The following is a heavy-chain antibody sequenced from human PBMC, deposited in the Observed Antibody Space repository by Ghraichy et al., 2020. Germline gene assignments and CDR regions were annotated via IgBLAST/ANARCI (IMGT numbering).Heavy chain of an antibody. D-gene: IGHD3-3*01. CDR2: IYTSGST. V-gene: IGHV4-4*07. CDR1: GGSISSDY. J-gene: IGHJ3*02. CDR3: AREWKLRFLGWGAFDI. Sequence: SETLSLTCTVSGGSISSDYWSWSWQRAGKGLEWIGRIYTSGSTNYNPSLKSRVTMSVDTSKNQFSLKLSSVTAADTAVDYCAREWKLRFLGWGAFDIWGQGTMVTVSS.